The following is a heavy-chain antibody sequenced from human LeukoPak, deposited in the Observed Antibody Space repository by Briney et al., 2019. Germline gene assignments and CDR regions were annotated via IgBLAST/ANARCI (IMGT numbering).Heavy chain of an antibody. J-gene: IGHJ4*02. CDR3: ARGNSPSGTAAALCY. D-gene: IGHD6-13*01. CDR2: INPSGGST. CDR1: GYTFTSYY. V-gene: IGHV1-46*01. Sequence: GASVKVSCKASGYTFTSYYMHWVRRAPGQGLEWMGIINPSGGSTSYAQKFQGRVTMTRDTSTSTVYMELSSLRSEDTAVYYCARGNSPSGTAAALCYWGQGTLVTVSS.